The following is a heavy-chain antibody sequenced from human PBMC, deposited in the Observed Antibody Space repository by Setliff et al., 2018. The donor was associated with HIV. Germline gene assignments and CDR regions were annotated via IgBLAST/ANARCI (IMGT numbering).Heavy chain of an antibody. V-gene: IGHV4-39*01. Sequence: LSLPCTVSGGSISSSSYYWGWIRQPPGKGLEWIGSIYYSGSTYYNPSLKSRVTISVDTSKNQFSLKLSSVTAADTAVYYCASSRRLRRGVFDYWGQGTLVTVSS. CDR2: IYYSGST. CDR1: GGSISSSSYY. CDR3: ASSRRLRRGVFDY. J-gene: IGHJ4*02. D-gene: IGHD5-12*01.